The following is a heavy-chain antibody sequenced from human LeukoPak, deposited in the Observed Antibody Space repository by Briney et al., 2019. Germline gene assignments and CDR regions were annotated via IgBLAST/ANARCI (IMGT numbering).Heavy chain of an antibody. CDR2: INPNSGGT. J-gene: IGHJ4*02. V-gene: IGHV1-2*02. Sequence: ASVKVSCKASGYSFTGYYMHWVRQAPGQGLEWMGWINPNSGGTNYAQKFQGRVTMTRDTSISTAYMELSRLRSDDTAVYYCARGPKNTARWTYYYDSSGYWTSDYWGQGTLVTVSS. CDR3: ARGPKNTARWTYYYDSSGYWTSDY. CDR1: GYSFTGYY. D-gene: IGHD3-22*01.